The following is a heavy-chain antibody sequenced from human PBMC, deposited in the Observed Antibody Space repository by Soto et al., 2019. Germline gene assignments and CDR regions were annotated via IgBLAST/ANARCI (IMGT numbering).Heavy chain of an antibody. Sequence: QLQLQESGPGLVKPSATLSLTCTVSGVSISSSSYYWGWIRQPPGKGLEWIGSISYSGSTYYNPSLKSRVTISVDTCKDQCSLKRSSVTAADTAVYYCARLWGGTITMVRGFIDYWGQGTLVTVSS. V-gene: IGHV4-39*01. CDR3: ARLWGGTITMVRGFIDY. D-gene: IGHD3-10*01. J-gene: IGHJ4*02. CDR2: ISYSGST. CDR1: GVSISSSSYY.